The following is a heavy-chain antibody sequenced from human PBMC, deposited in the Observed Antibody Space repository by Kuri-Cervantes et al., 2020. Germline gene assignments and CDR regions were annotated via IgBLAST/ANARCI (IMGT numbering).Heavy chain of an antibody. D-gene: IGHD6-6*01. Sequence: ESLKISCAVYGGSFSGYYWSWIRQPPGKGLEWIGEINHSGSTNYNPSLKSRVTISVDTSKNQFSLKLSSVTAADTAVYFCARGETAARRYFDYWGQGILVTVSS. CDR2: INHSGST. J-gene: IGHJ4*02. CDR1: GGSFSGYY. V-gene: IGHV4-34*01. CDR3: ARGETAARRYFDY.